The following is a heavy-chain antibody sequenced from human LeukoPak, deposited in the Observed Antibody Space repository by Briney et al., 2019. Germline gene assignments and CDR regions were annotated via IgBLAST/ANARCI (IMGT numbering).Heavy chain of an antibody. D-gene: IGHD1-1*01. J-gene: IGHJ4*02. CDR3: ARGSSLTTATSALFES. Sequence: GGSLRLSCSASGFTFSTCWMTWVRQAPGKGLEWVANVRQDGGETFYVDSVKGRFTISRDNAKNSLFLQMNSLRAEDTALYYCARGSSLTTATSALFESWGQGSLVTVSS. CDR1: GFTFSTCW. V-gene: IGHV3-7*01. CDR2: VRQDGGET.